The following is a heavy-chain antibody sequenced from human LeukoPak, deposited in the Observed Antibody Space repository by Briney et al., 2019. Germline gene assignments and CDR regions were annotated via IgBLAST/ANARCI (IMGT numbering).Heavy chain of an antibody. Sequence: GESLKISCKGSGYRFTSYWLGLGRQMPGKGLEWMGIIYPGDSDTRYSPSFQGQATISADKSISTAYLQWSSLKASDSAMCYCVRSAMGVESIGYYYDGGFDYWGQGTLVTVSS. CDR3: VRSAMGVESIGYYYDGGFDY. D-gene: IGHD3-22*01. V-gene: IGHV5-51*01. CDR1: GYRFTSYW. CDR2: IYPGDSDT. J-gene: IGHJ4*02.